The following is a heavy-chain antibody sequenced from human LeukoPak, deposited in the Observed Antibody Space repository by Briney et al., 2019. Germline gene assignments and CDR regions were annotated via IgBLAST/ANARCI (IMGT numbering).Heavy chain of an antibody. CDR3: ARHRDDSSGYSCDY. V-gene: IGHV5-51*01. CDR2: IYPGDSDT. D-gene: IGHD3-22*01. CDR1: GYSFTNYW. Sequence: GESLKISCKGSGYSFTNYWIDWVRQMPGKGLEWMGIIYPGDSDTRYSPSFQGQVTISANKSISTAYLQWSSLKASDTAMYYCARHRDDSSGYSCDYWGQGTLVTVSS. J-gene: IGHJ4*02.